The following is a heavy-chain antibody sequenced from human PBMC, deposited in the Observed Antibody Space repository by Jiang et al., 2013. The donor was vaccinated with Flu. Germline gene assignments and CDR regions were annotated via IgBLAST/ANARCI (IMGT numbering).Heavy chain of an antibody. V-gene: IGHV3-49*04. D-gene: IGHD3-22*01. Sequence: LVQPGRSLRLSCTASGFTFGDYAMSWVRQAPGKGLEWVGFIRSKAYGGTTEYAASVKGRFTISRDDSKSIAYLQMNSLKTEDTAVYYCTRSYYYDTAGGYWGQGTLVTVSS. CDR3: TRSYYYDTAGGY. CDR2: IRSKAYGGTT. CDR1: GFTFGDYA. J-gene: IGHJ4*02.